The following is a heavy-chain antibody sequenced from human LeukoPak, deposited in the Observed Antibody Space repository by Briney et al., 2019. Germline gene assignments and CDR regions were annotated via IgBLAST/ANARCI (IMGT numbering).Heavy chain of an antibody. J-gene: IGHJ3*02. Sequence: GGSLRLSCAASGFTFSSYGMHWVRQAPGKGLEWVAFIRYDGSNKYYADSVKGRFTISRDNSKNTLYLQMNSLRAEDTAVYYCAKDRGSYFYLLNAFDIWGQGTMVTVSS. D-gene: IGHD1-26*01. CDR2: IRYDGSNK. V-gene: IGHV3-30*02. CDR1: GFTFSSYG. CDR3: AKDRGSYFYLLNAFDI.